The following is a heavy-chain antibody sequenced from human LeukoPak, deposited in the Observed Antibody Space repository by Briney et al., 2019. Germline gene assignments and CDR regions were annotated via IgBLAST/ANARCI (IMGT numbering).Heavy chain of an antibody. J-gene: IGHJ6*03. CDR3: ARDGAARLLRYYYYMDV. Sequence: PGGSLRLSCAATGFTSSNNAMHWIRQAPGKGLEWVAVISYDGSNQRYADSVKGRFTISRDNSENTQFLQMNSLRPEDTAVYYCARDGAARLLRYYYYMDVWGKGTTVTVSS. CDR2: ISYDGSNQ. V-gene: IGHV3-30*04. CDR1: GFTSSNNA. D-gene: IGHD6-6*01.